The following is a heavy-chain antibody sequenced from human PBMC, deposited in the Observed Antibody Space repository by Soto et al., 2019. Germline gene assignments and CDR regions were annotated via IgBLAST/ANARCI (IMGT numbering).Heavy chain of an antibody. Sequence: GQSPRISCRGCWASCASYWVGWVLQMPGKGLEWMGIIYPGDSDTRYSPSFQGQVTISADKSISTAYLQWSSLKASDTAMYYGARRSSGWRHDAFDIWGQGTMVTVS. CDR3: ARRSSGWRHDAFDI. CDR1: WASCASYW. D-gene: IGHD6-19*01. CDR2: IYPGDSDT. V-gene: IGHV5-51*01. J-gene: IGHJ3*02.